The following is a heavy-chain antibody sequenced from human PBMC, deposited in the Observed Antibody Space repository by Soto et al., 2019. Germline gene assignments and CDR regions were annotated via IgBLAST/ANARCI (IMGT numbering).Heavy chain of an antibody. CDR2: IWYDGSSK. CDR1: GFTFSSYG. J-gene: IGHJ5*02. CDR3: AGSGWNNWFDP. V-gene: IGHV3-33*01. Sequence: PGGSLRLSCAASGFTFSSYGMHWVRQAPGKGLEWVAVIWYDGSSKYYADSVKGRFTISRDNSKNTLYLQMNSLRAEDTAVYYCAGSGWNNWFDPWGQGTLVTVSS. D-gene: IGHD6-19*01.